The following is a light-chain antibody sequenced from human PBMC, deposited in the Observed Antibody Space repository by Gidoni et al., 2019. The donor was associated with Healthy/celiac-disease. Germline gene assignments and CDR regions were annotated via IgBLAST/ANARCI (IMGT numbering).Light chain of an antibody. CDR3: SSYTSSSIV. J-gene: IGLJ1*01. Sequence: QSALTQPPSVSGSPGQSVTISCTGTSSDVGSYNRVSWYQQPPGTAPKLMIYEVSNRPPGVPDRFSGSKSGNTASLTISGLQAEDEADYYCSSYTSSSIVFGTGTKVTVL. CDR1: SSDVGSYNR. CDR2: EVS. V-gene: IGLV2-18*02.